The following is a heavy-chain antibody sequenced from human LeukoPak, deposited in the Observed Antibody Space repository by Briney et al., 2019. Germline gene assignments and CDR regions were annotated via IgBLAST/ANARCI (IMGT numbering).Heavy chain of an antibody. CDR3: AKMYGSGSYYPDYYFDY. CDR2: ISYDGSNK. V-gene: IGHV3-30*18. J-gene: IGHJ4*02. Sequence: QPGGSLRLSCAASGFTFSSYGMHWVRQAPGKGLEWVAVISYDGSNKNYADSVKGRFTISRDNSKNTLYLQMNSLRAEDTAVYYCAKMYGSGSYYPDYYFDYWGQGTLVTVSS. CDR1: GFTFSSYG. D-gene: IGHD3-10*01.